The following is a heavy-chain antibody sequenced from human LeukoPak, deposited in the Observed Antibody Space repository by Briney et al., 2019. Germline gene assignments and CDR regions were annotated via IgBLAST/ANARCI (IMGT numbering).Heavy chain of an antibody. D-gene: IGHD4-17*01. CDR1: GGSISSSNW. CDR2: VYHSGST. J-gene: IGHJ3*02. CDR3: ARAGRLQTTTVTRTNAFDI. Sequence: SETLSLTCTVFGGSISSSNWWSWVRQPPGKGLEWIGEVYHSGSTNYNPSLKSRVTISVDKSKNQFSLKLSSVTAADTAVYYCARAGRLQTTTVTRTNAFDIWGQGTMVTVSS. V-gene: IGHV4-4*02.